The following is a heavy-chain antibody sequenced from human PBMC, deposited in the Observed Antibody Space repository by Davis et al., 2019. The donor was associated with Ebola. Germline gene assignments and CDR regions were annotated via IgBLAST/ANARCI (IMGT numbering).Heavy chain of an antibody. CDR3: ARASEELREDY. CDR2: IIPILGIA. D-gene: IGHD1-7*01. V-gene: IGHV1-69*02. Sequence: AASVKVSCKASGCTFSSYTISWVRQAPGQGLEWMGRIIPILGIANYAQKFQGRVTITADESTSTAYMELSSLRSEDTAVYYCARASEELREDYWGQGTLVTVSS. CDR1: GCTFSSYT. J-gene: IGHJ4*02.